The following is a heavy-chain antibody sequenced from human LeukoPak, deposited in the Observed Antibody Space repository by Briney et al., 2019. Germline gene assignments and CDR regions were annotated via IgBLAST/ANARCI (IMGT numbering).Heavy chain of an antibody. CDR1: GFTFSSYS. CDR3: ARDKYNWNYIWSGNWFGP. Sequence: GGSLRLSCAASGFTFSSYSMTWVRQAPGKGLEWVSYISSSSSTIYYADSVKGRFTISRDNAKNSLYLQMNSLRDEDTAVYYCARDKYNWNYIWSGNWFGPWGQGTLVTVSS. V-gene: IGHV3-48*02. D-gene: IGHD1-7*01. CDR2: ISSSSSTI. J-gene: IGHJ5*02.